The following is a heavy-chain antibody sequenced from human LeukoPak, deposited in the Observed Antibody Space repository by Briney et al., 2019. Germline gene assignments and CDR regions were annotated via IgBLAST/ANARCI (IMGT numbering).Heavy chain of an antibody. CDR3: ARDLGYCSGGSCALNWFDP. CDR1: GFIFSGSS. Sequence: PGGSLRLSCAASGFIFSGSSMHWVRQAPGKGLEWVSFIRFDATNKYYADSVKGRFTISRDNSKNTLYLQMNSLRAEDTAVYYCARDLGYCSGGSCALNWFDPWGQGTLVTVSS. D-gene: IGHD2-15*01. CDR2: IRFDATNK. J-gene: IGHJ5*02. V-gene: IGHV3-30*02.